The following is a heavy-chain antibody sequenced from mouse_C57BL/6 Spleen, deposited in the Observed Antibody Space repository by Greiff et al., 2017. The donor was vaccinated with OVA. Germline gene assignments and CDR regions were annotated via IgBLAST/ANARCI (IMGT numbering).Heavy chain of an antibody. CDR1: GFTFSDYY. J-gene: IGHJ4*01. D-gene: IGHD2-10*02. V-gene: IGHV5-16*01. Sequence: EVQLVESEGGLVQPGSSMKLSCTASGFTFSDYYMAWVRQVPEQGLEWVANINYDGSSTYYLDSLKSRFTISRDNAKNILYLQMSSLKSEDTATDYGAKAGPSSMDYYAMDYWGQGTSVTVSA. CDR3: AKAGPSSMDYYAMDY. CDR2: INYDGSST.